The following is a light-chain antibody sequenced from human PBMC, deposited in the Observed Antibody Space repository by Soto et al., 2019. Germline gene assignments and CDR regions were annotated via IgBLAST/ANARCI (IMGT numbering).Light chain of an antibody. J-gene: IGKJ1*01. V-gene: IGKV3-20*01. CDR3: QQYGSSPWT. Sequence: EIVLTQSPGTLSLSPGERATLSCRASQSITNNYLAWYQQKPGQAPRLLICLASNRAAGIPDRFSGSGSGADFTITINRLEPEDFAVYHCQQYGSSPWTFGQGTKVDIK. CDR2: LAS. CDR1: QSITNNY.